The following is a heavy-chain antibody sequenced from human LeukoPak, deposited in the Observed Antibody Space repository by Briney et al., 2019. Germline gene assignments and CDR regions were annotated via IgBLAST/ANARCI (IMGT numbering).Heavy chain of an antibody. J-gene: IGHJ6*02. Sequence: GGSLRLSCAASGFTFSSYAMHWVRQAPGKGLEWVAVISYDGSNKYYADSVKGRFTISRDNSKNTLYLQMNSLRAEDTAVYYCVWFGELFAGMQSGMDVWGQGTTVTVSS. D-gene: IGHD3-10*01. CDR3: VWFGELFAGMQSGMDV. V-gene: IGHV3-30*04. CDR2: ISYDGSNK. CDR1: GFTFSSYA.